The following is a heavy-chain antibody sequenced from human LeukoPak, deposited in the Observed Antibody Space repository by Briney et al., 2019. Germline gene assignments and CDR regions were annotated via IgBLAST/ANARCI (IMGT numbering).Heavy chain of an antibody. Sequence: SQTLSLTCTVSGGSISSGGYYWSWIRQHPGKGLEWIGYIYYSGSTYCNPSLKSRVTISVDTSKNQFSLKLSSVTAADTAVYYCARAGFDFWSGYSRYFDYWGQGTLVTVSS. D-gene: IGHD3-3*01. CDR1: GGSISSGGYY. J-gene: IGHJ4*02. CDR3: ARAGFDFWSGYSRYFDY. CDR2: IYYSGST. V-gene: IGHV4-31*03.